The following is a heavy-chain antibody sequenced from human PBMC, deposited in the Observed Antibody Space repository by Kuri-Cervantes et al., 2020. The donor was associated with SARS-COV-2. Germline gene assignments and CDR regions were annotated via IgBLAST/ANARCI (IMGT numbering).Heavy chain of an antibody. CDR1: GFTFSSYS. D-gene: IGHD2-2*01. CDR2: ISSSSSYI. CDR3: ASLGGTSWHDS. Sequence: GGSLRLSCAASGFTFSSYSMNWVRQDPGKGLEWVSSISSSSSYIYYADSVKGRFTISRDNAKNSLYLQMNSLRAEDTAVYYCASLGGTSWHDSWGQGTLVTVSS. J-gene: IGHJ4*02. V-gene: IGHV3-21*01.